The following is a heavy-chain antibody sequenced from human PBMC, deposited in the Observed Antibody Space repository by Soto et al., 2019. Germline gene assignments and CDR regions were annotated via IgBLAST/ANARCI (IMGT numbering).Heavy chain of an antibody. D-gene: IGHD2-2*01. Sequence: PGESLKLSWKCSGYSFTSYWSGWVRQMPGKGLEWMGIIYPGDSDTRYSPSFQGQVTISADKSISTAYLQWSSLKASDTAMYYCASTLQQEGYCSSTSCKSYYYYGMDVWGQGTTVTVSS. CDR1: GYSFTSYW. CDR3: ASTLQQEGYCSSTSCKSYYYYGMDV. V-gene: IGHV5-51*01. J-gene: IGHJ6*02. CDR2: IYPGDSDT.